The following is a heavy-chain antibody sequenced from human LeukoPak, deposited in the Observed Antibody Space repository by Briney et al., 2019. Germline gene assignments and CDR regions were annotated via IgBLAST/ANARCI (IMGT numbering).Heavy chain of an antibody. V-gene: IGHV4-4*07. J-gene: IGHJ4*02. CDR3: ARELGHDYGDRLTNYFDY. Sequence: SETLSLTCTVSGGSISSYYWSWIRQPAGKGLEWIGRIYTSGSTNYNPSLKSRVTMSVDTSKNQFTLKLSSVTAADTAVYYCARELGHDYGDRLTNYFDYWGQGTLVTVSS. D-gene: IGHD4-17*01. CDR1: GGSISSYY. CDR2: IYTSGST.